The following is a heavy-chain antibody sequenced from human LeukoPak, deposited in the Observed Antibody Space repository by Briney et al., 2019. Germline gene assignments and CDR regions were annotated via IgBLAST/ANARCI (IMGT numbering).Heavy chain of an antibody. CDR2: IYTDGGT. D-gene: IGHD3-22*01. J-gene: IGHJ4*02. Sequence: GGSLRLSCAASGFTVSSNYMSWVRQAPGKGLEWVSVIYTDGGTYYADSVKGRFSISRDNSKNTLYLQMNSLRAEDTAVYYCARGLYYYDSSGYYYYWGQGTLVTVSS. V-gene: IGHV3-53*01. CDR3: ARGLYYYDSSGYYYY. CDR1: GFTVSSNY.